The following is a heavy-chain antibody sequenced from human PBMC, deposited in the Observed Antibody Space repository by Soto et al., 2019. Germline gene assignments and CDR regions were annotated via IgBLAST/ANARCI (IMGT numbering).Heavy chain of an antibody. CDR2: IIPIFGTA. D-gene: IGHD1-26*01. J-gene: IGHJ4*02. CDR3: ARDGGRHSGGIDY. V-gene: IGHV1-69*01. Sequence: QVQLVQSGAEVKKPGSSVKVSCKASGGTFSSYSINWVRQAPGQGLERMGEIIPIFGTANYAQKFQGRVTITADESTSTAYMELSSLRSEDTAVYYCARDGGRHSGGIDYGGQGTLVTVSS. CDR1: GGTFSSYS.